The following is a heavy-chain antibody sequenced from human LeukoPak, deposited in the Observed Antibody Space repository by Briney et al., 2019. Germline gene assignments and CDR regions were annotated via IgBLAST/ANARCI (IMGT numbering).Heavy chain of an antibody. CDR3: ARGALGAFDI. V-gene: IGHV3-21*05. J-gene: IGHJ3*02. CDR2: ISSSSNI. CDR1: GFTLRSYI. Sequence: GGSLRLSCGASGFTLRSYIMNWVRPPPGRGLEWVSYISSSSNIYYADSVKGRFTLSRDNAKTSLYLQMNSLRAEDTAVYYCARGALGAFDIWGQGTMVTVSS.